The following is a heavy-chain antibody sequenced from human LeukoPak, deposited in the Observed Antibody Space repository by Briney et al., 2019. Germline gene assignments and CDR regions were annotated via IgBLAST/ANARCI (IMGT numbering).Heavy chain of an antibody. CDR3: AKNRRASGDYAGAFDY. V-gene: IGHV3-30*02. CDR1: GFTFSSYG. D-gene: IGHD4-17*01. CDR2: IGYDRNSK. J-gene: IGHJ4*02. Sequence: GGSLRLSCAAYGFTFSSYGIHWVRQAPGKGLEWVAFIGYDRNSKHYADSVKGRFTISGDNPKNTLYLQMNSLRTEDTAVYYCAKNRRASGDYAGAFDYWSQGTLVTVSS.